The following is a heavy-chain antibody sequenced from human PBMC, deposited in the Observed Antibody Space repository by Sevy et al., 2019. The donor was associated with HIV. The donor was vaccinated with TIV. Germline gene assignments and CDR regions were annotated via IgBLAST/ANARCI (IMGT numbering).Heavy chain of an antibody. V-gene: IGHV5-51*01. Sequence: GESLKISCKGSGYSFTSYWIGWVRQMPGKGLEWMGIIYPGDSDTRYSPSFQGQVTISADKSISTAYLRWSSLKASDTAMYYCARLLACSGGSCYKSIDTAMVNGFDYWGQGTLVTVSS. D-gene: IGHD2-15*01. CDR1: GYSFTSYW. J-gene: IGHJ4*02. CDR2: IYPGDSDT. CDR3: ARLLACSGGSCYKSIDTAMVNGFDY.